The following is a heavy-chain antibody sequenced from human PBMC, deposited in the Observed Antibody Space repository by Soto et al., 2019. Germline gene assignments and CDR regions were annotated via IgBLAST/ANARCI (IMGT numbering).Heavy chain of an antibody. Sequence: ASVIVSCKASAFPFADSAVQWVRQARGQSLAWIGRIIVDSGNTKSAEKFTERVSMSWDMSTSTAFMELRSLSSDDTAFYYCARAPYGYSYGYLDYWGQGILVTVSA. J-gene: IGHJ4*02. CDR1: AFPFADSA. V-gene: IGHV1-58*01. CDR3: ARAPYGYSYGYLDY. D-gene: IGHD5-18*01. CDR2: IIVDSGNT.